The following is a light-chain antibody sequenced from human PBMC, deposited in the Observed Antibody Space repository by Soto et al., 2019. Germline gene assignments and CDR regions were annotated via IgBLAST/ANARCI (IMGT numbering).Light chain of an antibody. J-gene: IGLJ1*01. CDR2: GVS. V-gene: IGLV2-14*01. CDR1: GSDIGDYKY. Sequence: QSALTQPASVSGSPGQSITISCTGTGSDIGDYKYVSWYQQHPGKAPKLMIYGVSNRPSGVSNRFSGSKSGNTASLTISGLQADDEADYYCSSYRSSNTPYVFGTGTKLTVL. CDR3: SSYRSSNTPYV.